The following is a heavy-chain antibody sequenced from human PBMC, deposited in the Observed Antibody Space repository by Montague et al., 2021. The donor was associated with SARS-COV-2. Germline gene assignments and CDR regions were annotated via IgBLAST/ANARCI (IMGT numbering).Heavy chain of an antibody. J-gene: IGHJ1*01. CDR1: GFTVSTNY. D-gene: IGHD3-10*01. CDR3: AKVVRGIITGAEYFQH. CDR2: LYSGGTT. V-gene: IGHV3-53*01. Sequence: SLRLSCAVSGFTVSTNYMSWVRQAPGEGLEWVSTLYSGGTTYYADSVKGRFTISRDNSKNTIYLQMNSLTADDTAVYYCAKVVRGIITGAEYFQHWGQGTLVAVSS.